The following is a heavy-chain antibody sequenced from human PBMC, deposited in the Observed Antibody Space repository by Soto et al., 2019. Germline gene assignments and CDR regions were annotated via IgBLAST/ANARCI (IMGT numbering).Heavy chain of an antibody. CDR3: AIRRGGWFDR. CDR1: GGSISIYY. V-gene: IGHV4-59*07. CDR2: MYYSGTT. Sequence: SDTLSLTCSFSGGSISIYYCSCIRRAPGKGLEWIGYMYYSGTTSYNPSLKSRVTISLDTSKNQFSLNLTSVTAADTAVYYCAIRRGGWFDRWGQGTLVRGSS. J-gene: IGHJ5*02. D-gene: IGHD3-10*01.